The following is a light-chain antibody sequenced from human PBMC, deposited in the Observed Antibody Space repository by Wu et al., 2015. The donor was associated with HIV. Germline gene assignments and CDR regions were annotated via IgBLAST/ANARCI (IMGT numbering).Light chain of an antibody. V-gene: IGKV1-39*01. CDR3: QQSYFVPYT. J-gene: IGKJ2*01. CDR2: AAS. Sequence: DIQLTQSPSSLSASVGDRATITCRASQSARTFLNWYQQKPGKAPKLLISAASTVQSAVPSRFSGSGSGTDFTLTIDSLQPEDFATYYCQQSYFVPYTFGQGTNLDIK. CDR1: QSARTF.